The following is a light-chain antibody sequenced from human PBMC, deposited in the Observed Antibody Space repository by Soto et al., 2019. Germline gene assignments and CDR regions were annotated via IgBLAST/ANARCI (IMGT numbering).Light chain of an antibody. CDR2: GAS. J-gene: IGKJ2*01. CDR3: QQYNNWPYT. Sequence: EIVMTQSPATLSVSPGERATLSCRASQSVSSNLAWYQQKPGQAPRLLIYGASTRATGIPARFSGSGSGTEFTLTISRLQSEDFAVYYRQQYNNWPYTFGQGTKLEIK. V-gene: IGKV3-15*01. CDR1: QSVSSN.